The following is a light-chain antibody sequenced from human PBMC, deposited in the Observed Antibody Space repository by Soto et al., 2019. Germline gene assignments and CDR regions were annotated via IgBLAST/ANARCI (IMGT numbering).Light chain of an antibody. CDR2: AVS. V-gene: IGLV2-14*01. CDR1: SSDVGLYDY. CDR3: SSYASDSSYV. J-gene: IGLJ1*01. Sequence: QSVLTQPASASGSPGQSITISCTGTSSDVGLYDYVSWYQQHPGKAPHLMIYAVSNRPSGVSNRFSASKSGNTASLFISGLQAEDEAAYYCSSYASDSSYVFGSGTKVT.